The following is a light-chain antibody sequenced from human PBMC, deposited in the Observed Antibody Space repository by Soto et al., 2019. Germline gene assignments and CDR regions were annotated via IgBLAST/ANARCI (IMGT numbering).Light chain of an antibody. J-gene: IGKJ1*01. V-gene: IGKV1-5*03. Sequence: DIQMTQSPSTLSASVGDRVTITCRASQSISSWLAWYQQKPGKAPKLLIYKASSLESGVPSRFSGSGSGTAFTLTISSLQPDDFAPYYCQQDNSYWTFGQGTKVEIK. CDR2: KAS. CDR3: QQDNSYWT. CDR1: QSISSW.